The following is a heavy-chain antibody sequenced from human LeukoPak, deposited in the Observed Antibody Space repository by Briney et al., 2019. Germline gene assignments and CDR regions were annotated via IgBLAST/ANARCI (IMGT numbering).Heavy chain of an antibody. CDR3: ARLLTGAPGGY. CDR1: GGSISSNDYC. D-gene: IGHD7-27*01. V-gene: IGHV4-39*01. J-gene: IGHJ4*02. CDR2: IYYSGST. Sequence: PSETLSLTCTVSGGSISSNDYCWGWIRQPPGKGPEWIGTIYYSGSTYYNPSLRSRVTISVDTSKNQFSLKLSSVTAADTAVYYCARLLTGAPGGYWGQGTLVTVSS.